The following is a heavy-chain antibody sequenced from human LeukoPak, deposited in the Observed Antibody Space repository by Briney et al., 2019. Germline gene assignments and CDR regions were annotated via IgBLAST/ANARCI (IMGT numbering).Heavy chain of an antibody. CDR2: INPNSGGT. J-gene: IGHJ5*02. D-gene: IGHD3-10*01. V-gene: IGHV1-2*02. CDR3: ASGVDTYYGSGSSPGDT. Sequence: ASVKLPCKASGYTFTVYYMHLVRQAPGQGLEWMGWINPNSGGTNYAQKFQGRVTMTRDTSISTAYMELSRLRSDDKAVYYCASGVDTYYGSGSSPGDTWGQGTMVSVSS. CDR1: GYTFTVYY.